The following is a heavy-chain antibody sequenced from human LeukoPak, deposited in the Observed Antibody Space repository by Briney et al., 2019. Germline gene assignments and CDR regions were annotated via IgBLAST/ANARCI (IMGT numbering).Heavy chain of an antibody. D-gene: IGHD4-23*01. Sequence: PGGSLRLSCAASGFMFSNYGMQWVRQAPGKGLEWVSYINSGSSTIYYVDSVEGRFTISRDNAKNSLYLQMNSLRDEDTAVYHCARTRSKVGTPTFDYWGQGTLVTVSS. J-gene: IGHJ4*02. CDR3: ARTRSKVGTPTFDY. V-gene: IGHV3-48*02. CDR2: INSGSSTI. CDR1: GFMFSNYG.